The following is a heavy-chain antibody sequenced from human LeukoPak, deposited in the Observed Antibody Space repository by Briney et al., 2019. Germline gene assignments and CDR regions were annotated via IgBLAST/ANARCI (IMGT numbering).Heavy chain of an antibody. CDR3: AKGGEMGTIRGYFDY. D-gene: IGHD5-24*01. V-gene: IGHV3-30*18. CDR1: GFIFSSYG. CDR2: ISYVGSDK. J-gene: IGHJ4*02. Sequence: TGGSLRLSCAASGFIFSSYGMHWVRQAPGKGLEWVAVISYVGSDKYYTDSVRGRFTISRDNSKPTLHLQMNSLRTEDTAVYYCAKGGEMGTIRGYFDYLGQGTLVTVSS.